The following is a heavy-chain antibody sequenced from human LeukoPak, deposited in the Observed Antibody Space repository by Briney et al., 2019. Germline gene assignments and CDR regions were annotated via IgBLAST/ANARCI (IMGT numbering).Heavy chain of an antibody. CDR3: ARDQCYYDSSGYYDNWFDP. D-gene: IGHD3-22*01. CDR2: ISYDGSNK. Sequence: GRSLRLSCAASGFTFSTYGMHWVRQAPGKGLEWVAVISYDGSNKYYADSVKGRFTISRDNSKNTLYLQMNSLRAEDTAVYYCARDQCYYDSSGYYDNWFDPWGQGTLVTVSS. J-gene: IGHJ5*02. V-gene: IGHV3-30*03. CDR1: GFTFSTYG.